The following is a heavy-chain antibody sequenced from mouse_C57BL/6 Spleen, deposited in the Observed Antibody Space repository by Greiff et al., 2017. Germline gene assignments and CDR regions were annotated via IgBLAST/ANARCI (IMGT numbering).Heavy chain of an antibody. V-gene: IGHV1-15*01. Sequence: QVQLQQSGAELVRPGASVTLSCKASGYTFTDYEMHWVKQTPVHGLEWIGAIDPETGGTAYNQKSKGKAILTADKSSSTAYMELRSLTSEDSAVYYCTRKIYYYGSSLDYYAMDYGGQGTSVTVSS. J-gene: IGHJ4*01. CDR3: TRKIYYYGSSLDYYAMDY. CDR1: GYTFTDYE. D-gene: IGHD1-1*01. CDR2: IDPETGGT.